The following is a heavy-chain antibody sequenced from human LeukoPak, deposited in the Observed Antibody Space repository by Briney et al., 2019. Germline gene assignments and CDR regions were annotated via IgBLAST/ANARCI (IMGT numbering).Heavy chain of an antibody. V-gene: IGHV3-23*01. Sequence: GGSLRLSCAASGFTFSSYGMSWVRQAPGKGLEWVSSITGSGGNTYYADSVKGRFTISRDNSKNTLYPQMNSLRAEDTAVYYCAKDPPPQWLRLGMPDYWGQGTLVTVSS. D-gene: IGHD5-12*01. CDR2: ITGSGGNT. CDR3: AKDPPPQWLRLGMPDY. J-gene: IGHJ4*02. CDR1: GFTFSSYG.